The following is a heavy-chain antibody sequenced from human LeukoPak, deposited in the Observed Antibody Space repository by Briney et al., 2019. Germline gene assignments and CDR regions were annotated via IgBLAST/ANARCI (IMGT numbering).Heavy chain of an antibody. V-gene: IGHV3-49*04. CDR2: IRSKAKGGTT. Sequence: PGGSLRLSCIGSGFSSVDYAMSWVRQAPGRGLEWVGFIRSKAKGGTTQYAASVEGRFSVSRDDSKSTVYLQVNGLKTEDTAVYYCSRDYYYHSGAYYPAVNHWGQGILVTVSS. D-gene: IGHD3-22*01. CDR3: SRDYYYHSGAYYPAVNH. J-gene: IGHJ4*02. CDR1: GFSSVDYA.